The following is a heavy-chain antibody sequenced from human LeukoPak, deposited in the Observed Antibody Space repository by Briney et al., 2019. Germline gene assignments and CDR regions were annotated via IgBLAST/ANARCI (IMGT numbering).Heavy chain of an antibody. CDR1: GGSISSGSYY. D-gene: IGHD1-26*01. CDR3: ARAFVPTVGAYDY. CDR2: IYTSGST. Sequence: SETLSLTCTVSGGSISSGSYYWSWIRQPAGKGLEWIGRIYTSGSTNYNPSLKSRVTISVDTSKNQFSLKLSSVTAADTAVYYCARAFVPTVGAYDYWGQGTLVTVSS. V-gene: IGHV4-61*02. J-gene: IGHJ4*02.